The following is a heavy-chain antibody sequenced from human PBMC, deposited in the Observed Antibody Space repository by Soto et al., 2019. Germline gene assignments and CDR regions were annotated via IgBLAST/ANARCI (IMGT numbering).Heavy chain of an antibody. CDR1: GFTFSSFW. CDR3: AKRGVDTFGLSY. Sequence: EVQLVESGGGLVQPGASLRLSCAVSGFTFSSFWMHWVRQAPGEGLVWVSRINTDGSSTSYADSVKGRFTISRDNAKNTLYLQMNSLRVEDTAMYYCAKRGVDTFGLSYWGQGTLVTVSS. CDR2: INTDGSST. J-gene: IGHJ4*02. V-gene: IGHV3-74*01. D-gene: IGHD3-10*01.